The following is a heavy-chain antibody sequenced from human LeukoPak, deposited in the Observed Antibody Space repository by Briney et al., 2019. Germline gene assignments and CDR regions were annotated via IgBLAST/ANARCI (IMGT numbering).Heavy chain of an antibody. V-gene: IGHV1-69*13. D-gene: IGHD2-2*01. CDR1: GGTFSSYA. J-gene: IGHJ6*03. CDR3: ARGSIVVVPAASHYYYYMDV. Sequence: SVKVSCKAPGGTFSSYAISWVRQAPGQGLEWMGGIIPIFGTANYAQKFQGRVTITADESTSTAYMEPSSLRSEDTAVYYCARGSIVVVPAASHYYYYMDVWGKGTTVTVSS. CDR2: IIPIFGTA.